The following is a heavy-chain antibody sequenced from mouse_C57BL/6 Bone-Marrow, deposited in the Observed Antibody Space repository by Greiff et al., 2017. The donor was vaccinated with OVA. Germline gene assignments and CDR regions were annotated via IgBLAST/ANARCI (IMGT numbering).Heavy chain of an antibody. V-gene: IGHV7-3*01. CDR3: ARNPYDYDEKGYAMDY. CDR2: IRNKANGYTT. CDR1: GFTFTDYY. J-gene: IGHJ4*01. D-gene: IGHD2-4*01. Sequence: EVHLVESGGGLVQPGGSLSLSCAASGFTFTDYYMSWVRQPPGKALEWLGFIRNKANGYTTEYSASVKGRFTISRDNSQSILYLQMNARRAEDSATYYCARNPYDYDEKGYAMDYWGQGTSVTVSS.